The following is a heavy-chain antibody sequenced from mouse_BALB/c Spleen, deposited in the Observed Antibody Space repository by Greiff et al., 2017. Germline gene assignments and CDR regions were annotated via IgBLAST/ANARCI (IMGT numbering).Heavy chain of an antibody. CDR2: INPSNGGT. Sequence: VQLQESGAELVKPGASVKLSCKASGYTFTSYYMYWVKPRPGQGLEWIGEINPSNGGTNFNEKFKSKATLTVDKSSSTAYMQLSSLTSEDSAVYYCTRWDYWGQGTTLTVSS. J-gene: IGHJ2*01. CDR1: GYTFTSYY. CDR3: TRWDY. V-gene: IGHV1S81*02.